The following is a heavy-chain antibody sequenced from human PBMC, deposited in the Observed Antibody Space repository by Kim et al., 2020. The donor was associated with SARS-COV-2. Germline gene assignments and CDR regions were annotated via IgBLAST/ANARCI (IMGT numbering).Heavy chain of an antibody. CDR2: INPSGGST. V-gene: IGHV1-46*01. Sequence: ASVKVSCKASGYTFTSYYMHWVRQAPGQGLEWMGIINPSGGSTSYAQKFQGRVTMTRDTSTSTVYMELSSLRSEDTAVYYCARDPTPTHGAEPIYYYYYGVDVGGQGTTVTVSS. CDR1: GYTFTSYY. J-gene: IGHJ6*02. D-gene: IGHD4-17*01. CDR3: ARDPTPTHGAEPIYYYYYGVDV.